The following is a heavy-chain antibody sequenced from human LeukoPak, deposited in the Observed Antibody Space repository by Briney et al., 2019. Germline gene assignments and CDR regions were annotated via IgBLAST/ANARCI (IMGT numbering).Heavy chain of an antibody. D-gene: IGHD3-10*01. J-gene: IGHJ4*02. V-gene: IGHV4-34*01. Sequence: PSETLSLTCAVYGGSFSGYYWSWIRQPPGKGLEWIGEINHSGSTNYNPSLKSRVTISVDTSKNQFSLKLSSVTAADTAVYYCARGILLWIGEWLDYWGQGTLVTVSS. CDR2: INHSGST. CDR3: ARGILLWIGEWLDY. CDR1: GGSFSGYY.